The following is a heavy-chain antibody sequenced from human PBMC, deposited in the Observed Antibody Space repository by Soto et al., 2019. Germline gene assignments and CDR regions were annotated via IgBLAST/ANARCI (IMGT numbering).Heavy chain of an antibody. V-gene: IGHV3-21*01. CDR1: GFSFSSYS. CDR2: ISSGSRYI. CDR3: AREDTPIGQYYFDY. J-gene: IGHJ4*02. Sequence: EVQLVESGGGLVKPGGSLRLSCAASGFSFSSYSMNWVRQAPGKGLEWVSYISSGSRYIYYADSVEGRFTISRDNAKNSLYLQLNSLRAEDTAVYYCAREDTPIGQYYFDYWGQGTLVTVSS. D-gene: IGHD5-18*01.